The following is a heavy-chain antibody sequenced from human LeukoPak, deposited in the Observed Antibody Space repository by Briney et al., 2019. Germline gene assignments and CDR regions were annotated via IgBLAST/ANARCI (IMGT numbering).Heavy chain of an antibody. CDR1: GFIVTNAW. V-gene: IGHV3-15*07. CDR3: TTGIRGD. D-gene: IGHD3-3*02. Sequence: WGSLRLSCAASGFIVTNAWMNCVRQAPGKGLEWVGRIQSKTDGGKTDYAAPVKGRFTISRDDSKNTLYLQMNSLKTEDTAIYYCTTGIRGDWGQGTLVTVST. J-gene: IGHJ4*02. CDR2: IQSKTDGGKT.